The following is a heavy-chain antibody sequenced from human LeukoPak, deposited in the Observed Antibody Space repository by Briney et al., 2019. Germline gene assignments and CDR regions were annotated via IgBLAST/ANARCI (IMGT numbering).Heavy chain of an antibody. Sequence: GGSLRLSCVASGFTFNVHGMTWVRQAPGKGLEWVSAISGSGGSTYYADSVKGRFSISRDNSKNTLYLQMNSLRAEDTAVYYCAKGTNWDIVVSRKGYYYYMDVWGKGTTVTVSS. J-gene: IGHJ6*03. CDR3: AKGTNWDIVVSRKGYYYYMDV. V-gene: IGHV3-23*01. CDR2: ISGSGGST. CDR1: GFTFNVHG. D-gene: IGHD2-2*01.